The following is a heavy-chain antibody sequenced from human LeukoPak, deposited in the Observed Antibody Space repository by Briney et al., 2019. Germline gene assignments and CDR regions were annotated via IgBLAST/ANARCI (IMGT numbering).Heavy chain of an antibody. CDR3: VRDTPLGTGTKAFYLAY. CDR1: GGTFSSYA. V-gene: IGHV1-69*05. D-gene: IGHD1-7*01. CDR2: IIPTFGTA. Sequence: SVKVSCKASGGTFSSYAISWVRQAPGQGLEWMGRIIPTFGTAYYAQKFQGRVTFTTDESTTTAYMELYSLRSEDTAVYYCVRDTPLGTGTKAFYLAYWGQGTLVTVSS. J-gene: IGHJ4*02.